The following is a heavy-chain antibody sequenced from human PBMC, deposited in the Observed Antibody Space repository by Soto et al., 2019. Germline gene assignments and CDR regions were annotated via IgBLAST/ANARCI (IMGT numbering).Heavy chain of an antibody. D-gene: IGHD7-27*01. J-gene: IGHJ4*02. CDR1: GDSISSSVW. CDR2: VFHTGDT. V-gene: IGHV4-4*02. CDR3: ARKAWVRFDY. Sequence: SETLSLTCAVSGDSISSSVWWTWVRQPPGKGLEWIGEVFHTGDTYFNPSLRSRVAMSVDKSTNEFSLKVTSVTAADTAIYYCARKAWVRFDYWGQGALVTVSS.